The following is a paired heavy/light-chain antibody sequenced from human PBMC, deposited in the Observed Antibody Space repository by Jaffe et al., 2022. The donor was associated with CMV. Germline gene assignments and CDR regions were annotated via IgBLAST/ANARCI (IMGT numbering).Light chain of an antibody. V-gene: IGKV1-39*01. CDR3: QQSFISPWT. CDR2: AAS. Sequence: DIQMTQSPSSLSASLGDTVTITCRASQSIGNYFNWYQQKPGKAPKLLIYAASSLQSGAPSRFSGSGSGTDFTLTITSLQPVDFATYYCQQSFISPWTFGQGTKVEIK. J-gene: IGKJ1*01. CDR1: QSIGNY.
Heavy chain of an antibody. Sequence: QVQLQESGPGLVKPSETLSLTCTISGDSIKTSYWTWIRQPPGKSLEWIGFIHYSGGTNYNPSLKSRVTIFVDTSKNQFSLRLTSVTAADTAMYYCARQGDCSAGSCPFDYWGQGTLVTVSS. D-gene: IGHD2-15*01. J-gene: IGHJ4*02. V-gene: IGHV4-59*08. CDR2: IHYSGGT. CDR1: GDSIKTSY. CDR3: ARQGDCSAGSCPFDY.